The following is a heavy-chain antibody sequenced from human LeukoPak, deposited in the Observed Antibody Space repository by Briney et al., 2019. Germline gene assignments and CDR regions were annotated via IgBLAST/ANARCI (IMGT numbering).Heavy chain of an antibody. J-gene: IGHJ4*02. V-gene: IGHV4-34*01. CDR1: GGSFSGYY. Sequence: SETLSLTCAVYGGSFSGYYWSWIRQPPGKGLEWIGEINHSGSTNYNPSLKSRVTISVDTPKNQFSLKLSSVTAADAAVYYCARVPGIAPPPDNDDDYWGQGTLVTVSS. CDR3: ARVPGIAPPPDNDDDY. CDR2: INHSGST. D-gene: IGHD6-13*01.